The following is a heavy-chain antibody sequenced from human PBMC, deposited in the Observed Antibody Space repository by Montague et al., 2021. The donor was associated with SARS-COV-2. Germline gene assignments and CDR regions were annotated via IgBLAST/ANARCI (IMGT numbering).Heavy chain of an antibody. D-gene: IGHD2-2*02. V-gene: IGHV4-34*01. CDR1: GGSFSGYY. J-gene: IGHJ4*02. CDR2: INHSGSA. CDR3: ARLGEGVVPAPILGVGPYYSYFYFDY. Sequence: SETLSLTCAVYGGSFSGYYWNWIRQPPGKGLEWIGEINHSGSAKYNPSLKRRVTISVDTSKNQFSLKLNSVTAADTAVDYCARLGEGVVPAPILGVGPYYSYFYFDYWGQGTLVTVSS.